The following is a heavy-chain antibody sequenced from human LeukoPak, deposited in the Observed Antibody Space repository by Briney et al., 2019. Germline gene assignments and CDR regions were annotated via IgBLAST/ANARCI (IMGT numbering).Heavy chain of an antibody. CDR1: GYTLTELS. V-gene: IGHV1-24*01. CDR2: FDPEDGET. D-gene: IGHD2-2*01. J-gene: IGHJ5*02. CDR3: ASVVVPAAMGEIVNWFDP. Sequence: ASVKVSCKVSGYTLTELSMHWVRQAPGKGLEWMGGFDPEDGETIYAQRFQGRVTMTEDTSTDTAYMELSSLRSEDTAVYYCASVVVPAAMGEIVNWFDPWGQGTLVTVSS.